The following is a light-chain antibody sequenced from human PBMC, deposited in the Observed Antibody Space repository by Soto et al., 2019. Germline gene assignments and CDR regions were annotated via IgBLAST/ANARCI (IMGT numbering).Light chain of an antibody. V-gene: IGLV2-14*01. CDR3: SSYTSGRDVYV. CDR2: EVS. Sequence: QSVLTQPASVSGSPGQSITISCTGTSSDVGSYHYVSWFQQHPGKAPKLIIFEVSDRPSGVSTRFSGSKSGDTASLTISRLQADDEADYYCSSYTSGRDVYVFGGGTKVTVL. J-gene: IGLJ1*01. CDR1: SSDVGSYHY.